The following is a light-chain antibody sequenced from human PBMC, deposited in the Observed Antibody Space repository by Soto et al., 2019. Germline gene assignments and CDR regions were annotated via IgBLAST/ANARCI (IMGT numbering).Light chain of an antibody. CDR2: EVS. J-gene: IGLJ1*01. Sequence: QSALTQPPSASGSPGQSVTLSCTGTSSDVGGYNDVSWYQQHPGKAPKLMIYEVSKRPSGVPDRFSGYKSGNTASLTVSGLQAEDEADYYCSSYAGSNTYVFGTGTKVTVL. V-gene: IGLV2-8*01. CDR3: SSYAGSNTYV. CDR1: SSDVGGYND.